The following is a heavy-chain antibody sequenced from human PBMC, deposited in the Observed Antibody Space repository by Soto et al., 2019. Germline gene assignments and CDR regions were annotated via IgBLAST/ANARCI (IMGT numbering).Heavy chain of an antibody. CDR1: GFTLRNYA. CDR3: VKGEATVVTRVSEH. CDR2: ISYDGGNE. V-gene: IGHV3-30*14. D-gene: IGHD2-21*02. Sequence: VQLIESRGGVVQPGRSLRLSCETSGFTLRNYAMHWVRQAPGKGLEWVAAISYDGGNEYYGDSVKGRFTISKDNSKNTLYLQMNSLRPEDTAVYYCVKGEATVVTRVSEHWGKGTRVIVSS. J-gene: IGHJ1*01.